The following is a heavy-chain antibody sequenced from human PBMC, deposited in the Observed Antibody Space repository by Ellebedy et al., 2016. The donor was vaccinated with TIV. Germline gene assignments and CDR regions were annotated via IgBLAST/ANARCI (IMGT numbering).Heavy chain of an antibody. D-gene: IGHD3-10*02. CDR3: ARVFGELLSLDY. Sequence: AASVKVSCKASGYTFTGYYMHWVRQAPGQGLEWMGIINPSGGSTSYAQKLQGRVTMTTDTSTSTAYMELRSLRSDDTAVYYCARVFGELLSLDYWGQGTLVTVSS. CDR2: INPSGGST. V-gene: IGHV1-46*04. CDR1: GYTFTGYY. J-gene: IGHJ4*02.